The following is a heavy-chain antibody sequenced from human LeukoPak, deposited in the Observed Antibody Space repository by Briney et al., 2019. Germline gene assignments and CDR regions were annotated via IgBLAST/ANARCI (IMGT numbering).Heavy chain of an antibody. D-gene: IGHD4/OR15-4a*01. CDR2: ITSDGGTT. J-gene: IGHJ4*02. CDR1: GFTFSTYA. V-gene: IGHV3-64*01. Sequence: PGGSLRLSCAASGFTFSTYAMHWVRQAPGMGLEYVSSITSDGGTTYYANSVKGRFTISRDNSKNTLYFQMGSLRAEDMAVYYCARSSHTYGATMFDYWGQGTLVTVSS. CDR3: ARSSHTYGATMFDY.